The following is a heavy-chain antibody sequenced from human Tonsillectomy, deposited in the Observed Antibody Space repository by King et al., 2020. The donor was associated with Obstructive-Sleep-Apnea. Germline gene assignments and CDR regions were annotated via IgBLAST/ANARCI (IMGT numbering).Heavy chain of an antibody. CDR3: ARGTYYYESSGYHGTEYFQH. Sequence: VQLQESGPGLVKPSQTLSLTCTVSCGSISSGGYYWSWIRHHPGKGLEWIGYIHYSVSTYYNPSLKSRVTISVDTSKNQFSLKLSSVTAADTAVYYCARGTYYYESSGYHGTEYFQHWGQGTLVTVSS. J-gene: IGHJ1*01. CDR2: IHYSVST. D-gene: IGHD3-22*01. V-gene: IGHV4-31*03. CDR1: CGSISSGGYY.